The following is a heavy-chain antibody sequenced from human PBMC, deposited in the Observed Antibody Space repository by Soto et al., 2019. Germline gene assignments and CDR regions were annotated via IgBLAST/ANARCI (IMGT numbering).Heavy chain of an antibody. D-gene: IGHD6-6*01. CDR1: GGTFSSYA. Sequence: SVKVSCKASGGTFSSYAISWVRQAPGQGLEWMGRIIAIFGTADYAQKFQGRVTITADESTSTAYMELSSLRSEDTAVYYCAKPQSIQDYYYGMDVWGQGTTVTVSS. J-gene: IGHJ6*02. CDR3: AKPQSIQDYYYGMDV. V-gene: IGHV1-69*15. CDR2: IIAIFGTA.